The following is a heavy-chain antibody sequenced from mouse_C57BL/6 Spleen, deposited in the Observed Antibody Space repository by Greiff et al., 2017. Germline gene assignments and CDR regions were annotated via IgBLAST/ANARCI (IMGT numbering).Heavy chain of an antibody. CDR3: TRDFRYYGSSGY. D-gene: IGHD1-1*01. Sequence: VQLQQSGAELVRPGASVTLSCKASGYTFTDYEMHWVKQTPVHGLEWIGAIDPETGGTAYNQKFKGKAILTADTSSSTAYMELRSLTSEDSAVYYCTRDFRYYGSSGYWGQGTTLTVSS. V-gene: IGHV1-15*01. CDR1: GYTFTDYE. CDR2: IDPETGGT. J-gene: IGHJ2*01.